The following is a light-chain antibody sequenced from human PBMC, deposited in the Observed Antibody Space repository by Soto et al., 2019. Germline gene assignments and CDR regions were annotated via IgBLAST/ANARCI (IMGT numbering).Light chain of an antibody. CDR3: QQYGSSPPYT. Sequence: EIVLTQSPGTLSLSPGERATLSCRASQSVSSSYLAWYQQKPGKAPRLLIYGSSSRATGIPDGFSGSGSGTDFTLTISRLEPEDFAVYYCQQYGSSPPYTFGRGTKLEIK. J-gene: IGKJ2*01. CDR1: QSVSSSY. V-gene: IGKV3-20*01. CDR2: GSS.